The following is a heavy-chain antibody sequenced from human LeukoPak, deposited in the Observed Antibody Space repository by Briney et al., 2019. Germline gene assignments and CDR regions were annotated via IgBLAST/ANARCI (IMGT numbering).Heavy chain of an antibody. CDR2: ISYDGSNK. CDR3: ARGHYDFWSGYYPGAVNYYYYMDV. CDR1: GFTFSSYA. D-gene: IGHD3-3*01. J-gene: IGHJ6*03. Sequence: GGSLRLSCAASGFTFSSYAMHWVRQAPGKGLEWVAVISYDGSNKYYADSVKGRFTISRDNSKNTLYLQMNSLRAEDTAVYYCARGHYDFWSGYYPGAVNYYYYMDVWGKGTTVTVSS. V-gene: IGHV3-30-3*01.